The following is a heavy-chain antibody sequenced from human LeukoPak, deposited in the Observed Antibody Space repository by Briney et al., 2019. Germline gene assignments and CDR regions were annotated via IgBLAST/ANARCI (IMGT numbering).Heavy chain of an antibody. CDR1: GYTFTSYD. CDR2: RNPNSGNT. J-gene: IGHJ4*02. Sequence: GASVKVSCKASGYTFTSYDINWGRQATGQGLEWMGWRNPNSGNTGYAQKFQGRVTITRNTSISTAYMELSSLRSEDTAVYYCARGQNTRDYEFDYWGQGTLVTVSS. D-gene: IGHD4-17*01. CDR3: ARGQNTRDYEFDY. V-gene: IGHV1-8*03.